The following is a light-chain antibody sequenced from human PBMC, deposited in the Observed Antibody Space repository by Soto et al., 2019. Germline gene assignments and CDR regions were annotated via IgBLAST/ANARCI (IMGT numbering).Light chain of an antibody. J-gene: IGLJ2*01. CDR3: QSYDSSLIYVV. CDR2: GNS. V-gene: IGLV1-40*01. CDR1: SSNIGAGYD. Sequence: QSVLTQPPSVSGAPGQGVTISCTGSSSNIGAGYDVHWYQQLPGTAPKLLIYGNSNRPSGVPDRFSGSKSGTSASLAITGLQAEHEADYYCQSYDSSLIYVVFGGGTKLTVL.